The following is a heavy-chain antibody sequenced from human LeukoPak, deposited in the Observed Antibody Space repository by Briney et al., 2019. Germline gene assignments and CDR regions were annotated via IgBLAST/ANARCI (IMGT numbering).Heavy chain of an antibody. D-gene: IGHD2-15*01. J-gene: IGHJ4*02. CDR3: AKAPVGHCSGAFCYHFDS. CDR2: ISGDNPGT. Sequence: GGSLRLSCAASGFTFSTYAMSWVRQTPGKGLEWVAAISGDNPGTYHANSVKGRFTISGDNSKNTLHLQMSGLRAEDTARYYCAKAPVGHCSGAFCYHFDSWGQGTLVTVSS. V-gene: IGHV3-23*01. CDR1: GFTFSTYA.